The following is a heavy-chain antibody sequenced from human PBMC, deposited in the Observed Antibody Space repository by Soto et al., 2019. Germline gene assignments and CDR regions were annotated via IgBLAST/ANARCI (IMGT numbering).Heavy chain of an antibody. CDR3: ARKLSPARYGMDV. CDR1: GYTFTSYY. CDR2: INPSGGST. V-gene: IGHV1-46*01. J-gene: IGHJ6*02. Sequence: QVQLVQSGAEVKKPGASVKVSCKASGYTFTSYYMHWVRQAPGQGLEWMGIINPSGGSTSYAQKYQGILTIARDTCPSTVYREISSLSYEDTVVYYCARKLSPARYGMDVWGQGTTVTVSS.